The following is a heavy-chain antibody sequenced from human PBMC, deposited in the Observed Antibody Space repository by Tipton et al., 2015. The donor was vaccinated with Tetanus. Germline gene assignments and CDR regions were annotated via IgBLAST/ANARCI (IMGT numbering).Heavy chain of an antibody. CDR2: IKPDGGEK. D-gene: IGHD3-16*01. Sequence: SLRLSCAASGFTFSRSWMTWVRQTPGKGLEWVANIKPDGGEKYYVDSVKGRFTISRDNAKNSLYLQMSSLRAEDTAVYYCAGTNIPWGEAAYWGQGTLVTVSS. V-gene: IGHV3-7*01. CDR1: GFTFSRSW. J-gene: IGHJ4*02. CDR3: AGTNIPWGEAAY.